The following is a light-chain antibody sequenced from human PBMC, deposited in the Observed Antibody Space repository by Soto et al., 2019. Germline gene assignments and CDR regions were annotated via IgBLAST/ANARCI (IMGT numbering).Light chain of an antibody. V-gene: IGKV3-20*01. Sequence: EIVLTQSPGTLSLSPGERATLSCRASQSVSSYLAWYQQKPGQAPRLLIYGASNRATGIPDRFSGSGSGTDFTLTISRLEPEDFVVYYCQQYGGSPRTFGQGTKVEIK. J-gene: IGKJ1*01. CDR3: QQYGGSPRT. CDR1: QSVSSY. CDR2: GAS.